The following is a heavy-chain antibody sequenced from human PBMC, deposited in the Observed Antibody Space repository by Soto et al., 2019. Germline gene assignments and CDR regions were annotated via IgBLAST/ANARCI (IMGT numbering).Heavy chain of an antibody. CDR3: VSHDLEQDSVMVSWFAP. Sequence: EVQLMQSGAEVKKSGESLKISCQGSGYSFTRYWIGWVRQTPWTGLEWMGIIYPGDSDARYSPSFEGQVTISVDTSMHSAYLQWSSLKASDVAMYDCVSHDLEQDSVMVSWFAPRRQGNQV. CDR1: GYSFTRYW. D-gene: IGHD5-18*01. V-gene: IGHV5-51*01. CDR2: IYPGDSDA. J-gene: IGHJ5*02.